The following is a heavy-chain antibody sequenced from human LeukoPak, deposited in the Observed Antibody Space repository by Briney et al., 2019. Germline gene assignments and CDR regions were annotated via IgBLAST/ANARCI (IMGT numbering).Heavy chain of an antibody. V-gene: IGHV3-30-3*01. J-gene: IGHJ5*02. Sequence: PGGSLRLSCAASGFTFSSYAMHWVRQAPGKGLEWVSMISFDGGATYYTDSVKGRFTISRDTSNNMVYLQMNSLTDDDSAVYFCARDWGASAWHNWFDPWGQGTRVTVSS. D-gene: IGHD3-16*01. CDR1: GFTFSSYA. CDR3: ARDWGASAWHNWFDP. CDR2: ISFDGGAT.